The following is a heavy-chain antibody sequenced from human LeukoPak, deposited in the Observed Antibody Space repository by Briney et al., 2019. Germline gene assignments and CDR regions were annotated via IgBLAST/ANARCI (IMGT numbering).Heavy chain of an antibody. V-gene: IGHV1-18*04. CDR3: ARDLGALAVAGSFDY. D-gene: IGHD6-19*01. J-gene: IGHJ4*02. Sequence: ASVKVSCKASGYTFTSYGISWVRQAPGQGLEWMGRISAYNGNTNYAQKLQGRVTMTTDTSTSTAYMELRSLRSDDTAVYYCARDLGALAVAGSFDYWGQGTLVTVSS. CDR1: GYTFTSYG. CDR2: ISAYNGNT.